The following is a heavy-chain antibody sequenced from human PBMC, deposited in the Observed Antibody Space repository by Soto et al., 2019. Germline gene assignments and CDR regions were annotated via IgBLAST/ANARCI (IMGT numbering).Heavy chain of an antibody. V-gene: IGHV3-33*01. CDR1: GFTFSSYG. Sequence: QVQLEESGGGVVQPGRSLRLSCAASGFTFSSYGMHWVRQAPGKGLEWVAVIWYDGSNKYYADSVKGRFTISRDNSKNTLYLQMKSLRAEDTAVYYCARDWAWLVQPRSHYYYGMDVWGQGTTVTVSS. D-gene: IGHD6-19*01. CDR2: IWYDGSNK. CDR3: ARDWAWLVQPRSHYYYGMDV. J-gene: IGHJ6*02.